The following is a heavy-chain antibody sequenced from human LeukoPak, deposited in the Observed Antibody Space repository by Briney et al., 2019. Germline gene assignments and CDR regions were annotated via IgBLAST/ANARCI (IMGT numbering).Heavy chain of an antibody. J-gene: IGHJ3*02. D-gene: IGHD3-22*01. V-gene: IGHV1-24*01. CDR1: GHTLTELS. Sequence: ASVKVSCKVSGHTLTELSMHWVRQAPGKGLEWMGGFDPEDGETIYAQKFQGRVTMTEDTSTDTAYMELSSLRSEDTAVYYCATSSITMIVVVITGDAFDIWGQGTMVTVSS. CDR2: FDPEDGET. CDR3: ATSSITMIVVVITGDAFDI.